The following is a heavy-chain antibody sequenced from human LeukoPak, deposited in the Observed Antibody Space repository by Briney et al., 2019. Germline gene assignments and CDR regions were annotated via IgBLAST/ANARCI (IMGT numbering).Heavy chain of an antibody. CDR1: GFPFSGYG. CDR3: AREGPRGNSQFDY. J-gene: IGHJ4*02. CDR2: IWYDGSNK. Sequence: GGSLRLSCAASGFPFSGYGTHWVRQAPGKGLEWVALIWYDGSNKYYADSVKGRLTISRDNSKNTLYLQMNSLRAEDTAVYYCAREGPRGNSQFDYWGQGTLVTVSS. V-gene: IGHV3-33*01. D-gene: IGHD2/OR15-2a*01.